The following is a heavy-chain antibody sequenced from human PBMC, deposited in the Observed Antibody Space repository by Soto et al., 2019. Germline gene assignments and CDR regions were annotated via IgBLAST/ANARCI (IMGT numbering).Heavy chain of an antibody. CDR3: AGDPCPKGVCRIDH. CDR1: GFTFSSYW. Sequence: GGSLRLSCAVSGFTFSSYWMHWVRQVPGKGLVWVSRISGDGSSTTYADSVKGRFTISRDNAKNTLYLQMDSLRVEDTAVYYCAGDPCPKGVCRIDHWGQGARVTVSS. V-gene: IGHV3-74*03. J-gene: IGHJ4*02. D-gene: IGHD2-8*01. CDR2: ISGDGSST.